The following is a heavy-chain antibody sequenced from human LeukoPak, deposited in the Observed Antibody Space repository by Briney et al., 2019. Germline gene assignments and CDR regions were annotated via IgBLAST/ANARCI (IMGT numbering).Heavy chain of an antibody. D-gene: IGHD1-26*01. V-gene: IGHV5-51*01. J-gene: IGHJ4*02. CDR2: TYPGDSDT. CDR3: ARRGSGSYVDY. Sequence: KVSCKASGGTFSSYAISWVRQMPGKGLEWMGITYPGDSDTTYSPSFQGQVTISADKSISTAYLQWSSLKASDTAMYYCARRGSGSYVDYWGQGTLVTVSS. CDR1: GGTFSSYA.